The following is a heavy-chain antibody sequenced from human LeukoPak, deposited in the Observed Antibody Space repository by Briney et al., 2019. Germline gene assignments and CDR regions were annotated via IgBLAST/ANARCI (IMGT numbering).Heavy chain of an antibody. Sequence: GGSLRLSCAASGFTFSGFWMSWARQAPGKGLEWVASINHNGNVNYYVDSVKGRFTITRDNAKNSLYLQMSNLRAEDTAVYYCARYLIAVAGPFTDYFDYWGQGTLVTVSS. CDR2: INHNGNVN. CDR3: ARYLIAVAGPFTDYFDY. J-gene: IGHJ4*02. D-gene: IGHD6-19*01. V-gene: IGHV3-7*03. CDR1: GFTFSGFW.